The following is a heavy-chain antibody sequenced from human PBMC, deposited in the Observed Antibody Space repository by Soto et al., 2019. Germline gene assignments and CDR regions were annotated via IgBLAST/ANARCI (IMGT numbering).Heavy chain of an antibody. CDR2: ISGSGGST. V-gene: IGHV3-23*01. CDR1: GFTFSSYS. CDR3: AKGHNVVLVPAAMCFDY. D-gene: IGHD2-2*01. Sequence: GGSLRLSCAASGFTFSSYSMNWVRQAPGKGLEWVSAISGSGGSTYYADSVKGRFTISRDNSKNTLYLQMNSLRAEDTAVYYCAKGHNVVLVPAAMCFDYWGQGTLVTVSS. J-gene: IGHJ4*02.